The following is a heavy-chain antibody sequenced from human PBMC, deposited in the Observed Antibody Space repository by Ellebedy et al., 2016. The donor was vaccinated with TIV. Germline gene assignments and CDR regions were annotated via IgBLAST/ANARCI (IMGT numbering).Heavy chain of an antibody. CDR3: ARDPGGGGDFGDNWFDP. CDR2: LYPDAKT. Sequence: ESLKISCEASGIIVSDYFMNWVRQAPGKGLEWVSVLYPDAKTNYTDSVNGRFIVSRDSSKNTLYLQMKSLTAEATAVSYCARDPGGGGDFGDNWFDPWGQGTLVTVSS. V-gene: IGHV3-66*01. J-gene: IGHJ5*02. D-gene: IGHD2-21*01. CDR1: GIIVSDYF.